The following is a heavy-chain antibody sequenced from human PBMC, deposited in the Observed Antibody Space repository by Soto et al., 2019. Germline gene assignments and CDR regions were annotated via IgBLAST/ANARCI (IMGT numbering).Heavy chain of an antibody. J-gene: IGHJ5*02. CDR2: FDPEDGET. CDR1: GYTLTELS. CDR3: ATATISGVVIHNWFDP. Sequence: ASVKVSCKVSGYTLTELSMHWVRQAPGKGLEWMGGFDPEDGETIYAQKFQGRVTMTEDTSTDTAYMELSSLRSEDTAVYYCATATISGVVIHNWFDPWGQGTLVTVSS. V-gene: IGHV1-24*01. D-gene: IGHD3-3*01.